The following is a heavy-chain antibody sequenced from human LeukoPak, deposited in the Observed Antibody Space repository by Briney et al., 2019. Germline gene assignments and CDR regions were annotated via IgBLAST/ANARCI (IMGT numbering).Heavy chain of an antibody. J-gene: IGHJ4*02. CDR3: AREYSSGWSKGYFDY. CDR1: EFTFNSYW. V-gene: IGHV3-7*01. CDR2: IEQDGSEK. D-gene: IGHD6-19*01. Sequence: PRGSLRLSCAASEFTFNSYWMSWVRQAPGKGLEWVANIEQDGSEKYYVDSVKGRFTISRDNAKNSLYLQMNTPRAEDTAVYYCAREYSSGWSKGYFDYWGQGTLVTVSS.